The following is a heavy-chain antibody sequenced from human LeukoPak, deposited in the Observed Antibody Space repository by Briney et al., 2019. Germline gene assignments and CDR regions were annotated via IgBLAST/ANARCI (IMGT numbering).Heavy chain of an antibody. CDR1: GGSISSSSYY. J-gene: IGHJ4*02. Sequence: SETLSLTCTVSGGSISSSSYYWGWIRQPPGKGLEWIGYIYYSGSTNYNPSLKSRVTISVDTSKNQFSLKLSSVTAADTAVYYCARASVDYDILTGYYPSAHFDYWGQGTLVTVSS. D-gene: IGHD3-9*01. CDR2: IYYSGST. V-gene: IGHV4-61*05. CDR3: ARASVDYDILTGYYPSAHFDY.